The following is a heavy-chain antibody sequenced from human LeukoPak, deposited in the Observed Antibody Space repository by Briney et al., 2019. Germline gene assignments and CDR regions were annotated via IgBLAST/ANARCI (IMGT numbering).Heavy chain of an antibody. Sequence: PGGSLRLSCAASGFTFSSYEMNWVRQAPGKGLEWVSYISSSGSTIYYADSVKGRFTISRDNAKNSLYLQMNSLRAEDTAVYYCARGRSSGWYGYYYYYMDVWGKGTTVTISS. CDR2: ISSSGSTI. J-gene: IGHJ6*03. D-gene: IGHD6-19*01. V-gene: IGHV3-48*03. CDR1: GFTFSSYE. CDR3: ARGRSSGWYGYYYYYMDV.